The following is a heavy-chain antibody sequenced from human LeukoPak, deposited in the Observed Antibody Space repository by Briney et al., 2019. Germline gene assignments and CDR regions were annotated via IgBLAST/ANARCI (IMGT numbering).Heavy chain of an antibody. J-gene: IGHJ3*02. CDR2: IYYSGST. Sequence: SETLSLTCTVSGGSISSSTYYWGWIRQPPGKGLEWIGSIYYSGSTYYDPSLKSRVTISVDTSKNQFSLKLSSVTAADTAVYYCARHVWSSSGSEAFDIWGQGTMVTVSS. V-gene: IGHV4-39*01. D-gene: IGHD2-15*01. CDR3: ARHVWSSSGSEAFDI. CDR1: GGSISSSTYY.